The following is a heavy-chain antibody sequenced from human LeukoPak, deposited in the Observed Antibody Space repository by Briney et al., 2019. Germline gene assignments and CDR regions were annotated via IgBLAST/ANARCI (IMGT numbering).Heavy chain of an antibody. CDR3: VKESGFMVAPNSAFDI. V-gene: IGHV3-64D*06. Sequence: GGSLRLSCSASGFTFNSYPVHWVRQAPGKGLEYVSGISRNGGSTYYADSVKGGFTISRDNSKNTLYLQMSSLRAEDTAVYYCVKESGFMVAPNSAFDIWGQGTMVTVSS. J-gene: IGHJ3*02. D-gene: IGHD4/OR15-4a*01. CDR2: ISRNGGST. CDR1: GFTFNSYP.